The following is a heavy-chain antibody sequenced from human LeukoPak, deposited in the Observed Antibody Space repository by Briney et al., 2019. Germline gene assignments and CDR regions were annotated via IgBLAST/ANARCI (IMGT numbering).Heavy chain of an antibody. V-gene: IGHV3-21*01. Sequence: GGSLRLSCAASGFTFSSYSMNWVRQAPGKGLEWVSSISSSSTYIYYADSVKGRFTISRDNAKNSLYLQMNSLRAEYTAVYYCAGDRVPAAINYWGQGTLVTVSS. CDR2: ISSSSTYI. CDR1: GFTFSSYS. D-gene: IGHD2-2*01. CDR3: AGDRVPAAINY. J-gene: IGHJ4*02.